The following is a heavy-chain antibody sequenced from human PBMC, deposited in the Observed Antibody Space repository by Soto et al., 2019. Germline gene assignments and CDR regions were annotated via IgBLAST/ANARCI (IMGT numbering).Heavy chain of an antibody. CDR2: INHSGST. D-gene: IGHD6-19*01. CDR3: ARARQWLVRFGY. V-gene: IGHV4-34*01. CDR1: GGSFSGYY. Sequence: SETLSLTCAVYGGSFSGYYWSWIRQPPGKGLEWIGEINHSGSTNYNPSLKSRVTISVDTSKNQFSLKLSSVTAAGTAVYYCARARQWLVRFGYWGQGTLVTVSS. J-gene: IGHJ4*02.